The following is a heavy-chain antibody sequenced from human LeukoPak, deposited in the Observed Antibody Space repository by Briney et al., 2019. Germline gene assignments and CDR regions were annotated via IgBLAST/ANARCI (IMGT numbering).Heavy chain of an antibody. V-gene: IGHV4-31*03. D-gene: IGHD6-13*01. CDR2: IYYSGST. CDR1: GGSISSGGYY. Sequence: SSQTLSLTCTVSGGSISSGGYYWSWIRQHPGKGLEWIGYIYYSGSTYHNPSLKSRVTISVDTSKNQFSLKLSSVTAADTAVYYCARCPGIAAAVDYWGQGTLVTVSS. CDR3: ARCPGIAAAVDY. J-gene: IGHJ4*02.